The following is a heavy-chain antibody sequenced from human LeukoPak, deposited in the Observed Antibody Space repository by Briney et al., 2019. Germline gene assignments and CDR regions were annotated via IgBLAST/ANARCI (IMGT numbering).Heavy chain of an antibody. CDR3: AKSSLEGYGDSYYYYYYYMDV. V-gene: IGHV3-23*01. CDR2: ISGSGGST. Sequence: GGSLRLTCAASGFTFSSYAMSWVRQALGKGLEWVSAISGSGGSTYYADSVKGRFTISRDNSKNTLYLQMNSLRAEDTAVYYCAKSSLEGYGDSYYYYYYYMDVWGKGTTVTVSS. J-gene: IGHJ6*03. CDR1: GFTFSSYA. D-gene: IGHD4-17*01.